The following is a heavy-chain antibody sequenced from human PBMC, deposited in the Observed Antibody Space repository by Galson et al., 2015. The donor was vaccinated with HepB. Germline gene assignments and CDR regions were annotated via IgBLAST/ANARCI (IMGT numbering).Heavy chain of an antibody. D-gene: IGHD3-22*01. CDR3: ATVFSSGYDFDY. CDR1: GYTLTELS. J-gene: IGHJ4*02. CDR2: FDPEDGEA. V-gene: IGHV1-24*01. Sequence: SVKVSCKVSGYTLTELSMHWVRQAPGKGLEWMGGFDPEDGEAIYAQKFQGRVTMTEDTSTDTAYMELSSLRSEDTAVYYCATVFSSGYDFDYWGQGTLVTVSS.